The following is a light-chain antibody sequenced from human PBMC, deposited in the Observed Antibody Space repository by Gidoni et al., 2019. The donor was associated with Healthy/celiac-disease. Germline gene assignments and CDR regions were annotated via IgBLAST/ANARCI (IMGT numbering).Light chain of an antibody. Sequence: EIVMTQSPATLSVSPAERATLSCRASQSVSSNLAWYQQKPGQAPRLLIYGASTRATGIPARFSGSGSGTEFTLTISSLQSEDFAVYYCQQYNNWPRTFXQXTKVEIK. J-gene: IGKJ1*01. CDR3: QQYNNWPRT. CDR1: QSVSSN. CDR2: GAS. V-gene: IGKV3-15*01.